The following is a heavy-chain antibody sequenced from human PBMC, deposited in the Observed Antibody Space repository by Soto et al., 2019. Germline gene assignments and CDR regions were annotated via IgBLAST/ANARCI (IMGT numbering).Heavy chain of an antibody. D-gene: IGHD3-22*01. V-gene: IGHV3-30*03. CDR2: ISTDGSEK. CDR3: ARGDYSDTSGPFSDAFDI. CDR1: GFTFSSYV. Sequence: GGSLRLSCAASGFTFSSYVIHWVRQAPGKGLEWVALISTDGSEKWYVDSVKGRFTISRDNAKRSLYLQMNSMRADDTAVYYCARGDYSDTSGPFSDAFDIWGQGTMVTVSS. J-gene: IGHJ3*02.